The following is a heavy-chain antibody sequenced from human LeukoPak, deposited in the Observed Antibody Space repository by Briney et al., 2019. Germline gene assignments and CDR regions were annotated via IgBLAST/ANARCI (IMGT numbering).Heavy chain of an antibody. CDR1: GFTFSSYW. Sequence: GGSLRLSCAASGFTFSSYWMSWVRQAPGKGLEWVANIKQDGSEKYYVDSVKGRFTISRDNSKNTLYLQMNSLRAEDTAVYYCARGTRYDSSGSYDYWGQGTLVTVSS. CDR2: IKQDGSEK. V-gene: IGHV3-7*01. D-gene: IGHD3-22*01. J-gene: IGHJ4*02. CDR3: ARGTRYDSSGSYDY.